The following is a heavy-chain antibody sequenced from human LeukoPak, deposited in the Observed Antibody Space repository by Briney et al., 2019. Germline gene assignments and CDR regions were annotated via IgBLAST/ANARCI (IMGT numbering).Heavy chain of an antibody. CDR1: GGSISSYY. J-gene: IGHJ4*02. V-gene: IGHV4-59*01. D-gene: IGHD3-22*01. CDR2: IYYSGST. CDR3: ARGPPHYYYDSSGYQPPFDY. Sequence: PSETLSLTCTVSGGSISSYYWSWIRQPPGKGLEWIGYIYYSGSTNYNPSLKSRVTISVDTSKNQFSLKLSSVTAADTAVYYCARGPPHYYYDSSGYQPPFDYWGQGTLVTVSS.